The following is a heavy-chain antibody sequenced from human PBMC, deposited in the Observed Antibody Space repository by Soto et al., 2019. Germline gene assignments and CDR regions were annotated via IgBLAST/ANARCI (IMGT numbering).Heavy chain of an antibody. J-gene: IGHJ4*02. D-gene: IGHD6-13*01. Sequence: ASVKVSCKASGYTFTGYYMHWVRQAPGQGLEWMGWINPNSGGTNYAQKFQGWVTMTRDTSISTAYMELSRLRSDDTAVNFSPRDLRLIATAATNFDYWGQGTLVTVSS. CDR1: GYTFTGYY. CDR2: INPNSGGT. CDR3: PRDLRLIATAATNFDY. V-gene: IGHV1-2*04.